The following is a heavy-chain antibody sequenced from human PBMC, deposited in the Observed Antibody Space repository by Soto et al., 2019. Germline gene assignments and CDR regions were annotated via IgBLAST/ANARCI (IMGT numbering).Heavy chain of an antibody. J-gene: IGHJ4*02. D-gene: IGHD2-21*02. Sequence: QVQLMQSGAEVKKPGASVKVSCKASGDTFTDYYIHWVRQAPGQGLEWMGTVNPSGGHTTYAQHFLGRVTMTTDTSTSTLYMEMTSLTSDDTAIYYCAGGGHVVVVTAALDYWGQGTLVTVS. CDR3: AGGGHVVVVTAALDY. CDR1: GDTFTDYY. V-gene: IGHV1-46*01. CDR2: VNPSGGHT.